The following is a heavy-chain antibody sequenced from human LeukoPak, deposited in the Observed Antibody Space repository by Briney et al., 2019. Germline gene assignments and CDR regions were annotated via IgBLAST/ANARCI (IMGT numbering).Heavy chain of an antibody. V-gene: IGHV3-23*01. CDR1: GFTFSNYA. Sequence: SGGSLRLSCAASGFTFSNYAMTWVRRAPGKGLESVSVISYSGDDTYYADSVKGRFTISRDNSKNILYLQMNSLRAEDAAVYYCVKGLRLFDYWGQGTLVTVSS. CDR3: VKGLRLFDY. J-gene: IGHJ4*02. D-gene: IGHD4-17*01. CDR2: ISYSGDDT.